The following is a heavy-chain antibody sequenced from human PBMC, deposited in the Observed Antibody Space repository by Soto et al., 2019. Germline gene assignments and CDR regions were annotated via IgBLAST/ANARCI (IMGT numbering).Heavy chain of an antibody. D-gene: IGHD6-19*01. Sequence: QITLKESGPTLVKPTETLTLTCTFSGFSRKSPAVGVNWIRQPPGKALEWLALIYWNDDNHYSPSLRSRLTIAKDTSKNQVVLTMTNMDPVDTATYYCAHGSGWLSDYWGQGTLVTVSS. V-gene: IGHV2-5*01. CDR2: IYWNDDN. J-gene: IGHJ4*02. CDR1: GFSRKSPAVG. CDR3: AHGSGWLSDY.